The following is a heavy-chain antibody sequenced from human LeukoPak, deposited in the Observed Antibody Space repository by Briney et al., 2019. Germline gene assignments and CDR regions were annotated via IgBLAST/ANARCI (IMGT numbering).Heavy chain of an antibody. CDR2: IHSSGST. D-gene: IGHD2-21*02. V-gene: IGHV4-4*07. Sequence: PSETLSLTCSVSGGSINTYYWSCIRQPAGKGLEWIGRIHSSGSTHYNPSLKSRVTMSLDTSKNQFSLKLTSVTAADTAVYYCARHAYCGGDCFGGAFEIWGQGTMVTVSS. J-gene: IGHJ3*02. CDR1: GGSINTYY. CDR3: ARHAYCGGDCFGGAFEI.